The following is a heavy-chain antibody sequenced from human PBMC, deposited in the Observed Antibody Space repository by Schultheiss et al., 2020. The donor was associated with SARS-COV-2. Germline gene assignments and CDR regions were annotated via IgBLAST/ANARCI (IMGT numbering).Heavy chain of an antibody. V-gene: IGHV3-15*01. CDR3: TTEKVLTTGPGYYYYYGMDV. CDR1: GFTLSGSN. Sequence: GESLKISCAASGFTLSGSNIHWVRQASGKGLEWVGRISSKTDGGTTDYAAPVKGRFTISRDDSKNTLYLQMNSLKTEDTAVYYCTTEKVLTTGPGYYYYYGMDVWGQGTAVTVYS. D-gene: IGHD4-11*01. CDR2: ISSKTDGGTT. J-gene: IGHJ6*02.